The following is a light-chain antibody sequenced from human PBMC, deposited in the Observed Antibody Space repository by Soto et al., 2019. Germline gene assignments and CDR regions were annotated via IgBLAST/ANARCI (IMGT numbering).Light chain of an antibody. V-gene: IGLV2-14*01. CDR1: TSDVGGYNF. Sequence: QLVLTQPASVSGSLGQSITISCTGTTSDVGGYNFVSWYQHHPGKAPKIIIFDVSDRPSGVSNRFSGSKSGSTASLTISGLQSEDEADYYCSSYTSITTLVFGTGTKLTVL. CDR3: SSYTSITTLV. CDR2: DVS. J-gene: IGLJ1*01.